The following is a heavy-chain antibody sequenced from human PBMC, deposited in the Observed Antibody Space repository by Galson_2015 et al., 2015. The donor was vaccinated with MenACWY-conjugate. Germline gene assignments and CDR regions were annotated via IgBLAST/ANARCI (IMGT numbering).Heavy chain of an antibody. CDR2: INWDSGSI. CDR1: GFTFDDKD. V-gene: IGHV3-9*01. CDR3: AKSAEYSSGWYAIEY. D-gene: IGHD6-19*01. J-gene: IGHJ4*02. Sequence: SLRLSCAGSGFTFDDKDMHWVRQAPGKGLEWVSGINWDSGSIDYADSVKGRFTISRDNAKNSLYLQISSLRAEDTALYYCAKSAEYSSGWYAIEYWGQGALVTVSS.